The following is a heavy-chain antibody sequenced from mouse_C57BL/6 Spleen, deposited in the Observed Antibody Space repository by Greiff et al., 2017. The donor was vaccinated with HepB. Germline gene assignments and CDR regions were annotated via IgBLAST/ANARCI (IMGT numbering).Heavy chain of an antibody. Sequence: EVKLVESGAELVRPGASVKLSCTASGFNIKDDYMHWVKQRPEQGLEWIGWIDPENGDTEYASKFQGKATITADTSSNTAYLQLSSLTSEDTAVYYCTTPVYDGYYAWFAYWGQGTLVTVSA. D-gene: IGHD2-3*01. CDR3: TTPVYDGYYAWFAY. J-gene: IGHJ3*01. CDR2: IDPENGDT. CDR1: GFNIKDDY. V-gene: IGHV14-4*01.